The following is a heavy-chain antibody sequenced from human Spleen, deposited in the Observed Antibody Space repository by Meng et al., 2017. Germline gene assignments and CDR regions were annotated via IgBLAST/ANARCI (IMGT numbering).Heavy chain of an antibody. V-gene: IGHV3-33*01. J-gene: IGHJ6*02. D-gene: IGHD3-10*01. CDR2: VWYDGNNK. CDR3: GRDRFNYNNRGDCYGVGV. Sequence: GESLKISCAASGFPFSRYGMHWVRQAPGKGLEWVAVVWYDGNNKYYADSVNGRFTISRDNSENTLYLQMTSLGAEDTAVYYCGRDRFNYNNRGDCYGVGVWGQGTTVTVSS. CDR1: GFPFSRYG.